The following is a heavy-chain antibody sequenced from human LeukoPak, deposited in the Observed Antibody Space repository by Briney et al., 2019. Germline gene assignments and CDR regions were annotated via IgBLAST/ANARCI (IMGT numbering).Heavy chain of an antibody. CDR3: ATPPVAGTGGHDAFDI. D-gene: IGHD6-19*01. CDR2: IYPGDSDT. CDR1: GYSFTSYW. J-gene: IGHJ3*02. Sequence: GESLKISCKGSGYSFTSYWIGWVRQMPGKGLEWMGIIYPGDSDTRYSPSFQGQVTISADKSISTAYLQWSSLKASDTAMYYCATPPVAGTGGHDAFDIWGQGTMVTVSS. V-gene: IGHV5-51*01.